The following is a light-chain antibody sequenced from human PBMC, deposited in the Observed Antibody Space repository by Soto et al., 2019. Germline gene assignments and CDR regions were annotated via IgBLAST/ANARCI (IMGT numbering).Light chain of an antibody. V-gene: IGLV1-47*01. J-gene: IGLJ3*02. Sequence: QSVLTQPPSASGTPGQRVTISCSGSSSNIGSNYVYWYQQLPGTAPKLLIYRNNQRPSGVPDRFSGSKSGTSASLAISGLRSEDEADYYCAACDDSLSDPRVFGVGTK. CDR2: RNN. CDR1: SSNIGSNY. CDR3: AACDDSLSDPRV.